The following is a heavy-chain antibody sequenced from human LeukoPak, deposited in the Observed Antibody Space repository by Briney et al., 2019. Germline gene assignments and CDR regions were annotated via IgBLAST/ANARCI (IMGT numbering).Heavy chain of an antibody. V-gene: IGHV1-18*04. CDR3: ARQRGSGSYYNCDY. CDR1: GYTFTTYG. CDR2: ISAYNGNT. J-gene: IGHJ4*02. D-gene: IGHD3-10*01. Sequence: GASVKVSCKASGYTFTTYGISWVRQAPGQGLEWMGWISAYNGNTTYAQKLQGGVTMTTDTSTSTAYMELRSLSSDDTAVYYCARQRGSGSYYNCDYWGQGTLVTVSS.